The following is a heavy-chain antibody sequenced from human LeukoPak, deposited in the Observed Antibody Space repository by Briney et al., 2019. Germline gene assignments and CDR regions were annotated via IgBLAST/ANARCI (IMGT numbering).Heavy chain of an antibody. CDR1: GYTFTSYD. Sequence: ASVKVSCKASGYTFTSYDINWVRQATGQGLEWMGWMNPNSGNTGYAQKFQGRVTMTRNTSISTAYMELSSLRSEDTAVYYCARALTYCSSTSCYTSRDDYWGQGTLVTVSS. D-gene: IGHD2-2*02. J-gene: IGHJ4*02. CDR3: ARALTYCSSTSCYTSRDDY. CDR2: MNPNSGNT. V-gene: IGHV1-8*01.